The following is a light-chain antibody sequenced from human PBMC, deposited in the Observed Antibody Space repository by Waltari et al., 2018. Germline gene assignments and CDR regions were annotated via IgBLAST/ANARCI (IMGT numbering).Light chain of an antibody. J-gene: IGLJ2*01. Sequence: QSALTQPPSASGSPGQSVTISCTGTSSDVDGYNYVSWYQHHPGKAPKLMISEVNKRPSGVPDRFSGSKSGNTASLTVSGLQADDEADYYCTSYAGSHNWVFGGGTKLTVL. CDR3: TSYAGSHNWV. V-gene: IGLV2-8*01. CDR1: SSDVDGYNY. CDR2: EVN.